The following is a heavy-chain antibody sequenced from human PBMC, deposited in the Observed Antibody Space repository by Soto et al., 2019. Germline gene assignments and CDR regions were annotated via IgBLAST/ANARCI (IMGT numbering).Heavy chain of an antibody. V-gene: IGHV3-23*01. CDR3: ARALSGSYYHFDF. Sequence: PGGSLRLSCAASGFTFNNYAMNWVRQAPGKGLEWVSAIRNSGGLTYYADSVKGRFTISRDNSKNTLYLHMNSLSVEYTAVFFCARALSGSYYHFDFWGQGTLVTGSS. J-gene: IGHJ4*01. D-gene: IGHD1-26*01. CDR2: IRNSGGLT. CDR1: GFTFNNYA.